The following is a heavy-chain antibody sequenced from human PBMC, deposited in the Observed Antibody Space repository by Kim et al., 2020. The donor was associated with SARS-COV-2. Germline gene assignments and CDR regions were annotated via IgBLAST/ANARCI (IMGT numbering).Heavy chain of an antibody. D-gene: IGHD3-10*01. CDR1: GFTFGDYA. J-gene: IGHJ2*01. V-gene: IGHV3-9*01. Sequence: GGSLRLSCAASGFTFGDYAMHWVRQAPGKGLEWVSGISWNGGTKNYVDSVKGRFTISRDNAKKYLYLQMDSLRAEDTALYYCAKASGDWYFDLWGRATLVTVSS. CDR2: ISWNGGTK. CDR3: AKASGDWYFDL.